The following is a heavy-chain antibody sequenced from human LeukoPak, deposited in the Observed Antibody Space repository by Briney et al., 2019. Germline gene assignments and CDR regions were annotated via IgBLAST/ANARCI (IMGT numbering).Heavy chain of an antibody. Sequence: PSETLSLTCTVSGGSISSSSYYWGWIRQPPGKGLEWIGSIYYSGSTNFNPSLKSRVTMSVDTSKNQFSLKLRSVTAADTAVYYCARAGEYCSGGTCYPDASDYWGQGTLVIVSS. CDR1: GGSISSSSYY. J-gene: IGHJ4*02. CDR2: IYYSGST. V-gene: IGHV4-39*07. CDR3: ARAGEYCSGGTCYPDASDY. D-gene: IGHD2-15*01.